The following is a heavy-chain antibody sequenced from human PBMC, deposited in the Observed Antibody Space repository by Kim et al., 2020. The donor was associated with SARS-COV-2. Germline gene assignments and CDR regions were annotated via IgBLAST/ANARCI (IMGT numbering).Heavy chain of an antibody. Sequence: GGSLRLSCAASGFTFSDYYMSWIRQAPGKGLEWVSYISSSSSYTNYADSVKGRFTISRDNAKNSLYLQMNSLRAEDTAVYYCARCRYSGSLPYFDYWGQGTLVTVSS. J-gene: IGHJ4*02. CDR1: GFTFSDYY. CDR3: ARCRYSGSLPYFDY. V-gene: IGHV3-11*06. CDR2: ISSSSSYT. D-gene: IGHD1-26*01.